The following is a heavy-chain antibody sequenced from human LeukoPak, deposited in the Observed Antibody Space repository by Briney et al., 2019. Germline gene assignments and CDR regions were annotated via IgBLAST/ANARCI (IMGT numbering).Heavy chain of an antibody. V-gene: IGHV4-59*01. J-gene: IGHJ5*02. D-gene: IGHD3-10*01. CDR1: GGSISSYY. CDR2: IYYSGST. Sequence: ASETLSLTCTVCGGSISSYYWSWIRQPPGKGLEWIGYIYYSGSTNYNPSLKSRVTISVDTSKNQFSLKLSSVTAADTAVYYCARAGVRGVIKYNWFDPWGQGTLVTVSS. CDR3: ARAGVRGVIKYNWFDP.